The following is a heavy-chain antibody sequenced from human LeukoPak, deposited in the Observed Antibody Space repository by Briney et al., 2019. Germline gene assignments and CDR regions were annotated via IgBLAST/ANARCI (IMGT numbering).Heavy chain of an antibody. CDR1: GFTFSSYG. V-gene: IGHV3-30*03. D-gene: IGHD3-10*01. CDR2: ISYDGSNK. Sequence: GGSLRLSCAASGFTFSSYGMHWVRQAPGKGLEWVAVISYDGSNKYYADSVKGRFTISRDNSKNTLYLQMNSLRAEDTAVYYCARLLSSDYYYGMDVWGQGTTVTVSS. J-gene: IGHJ6*02. CDR3: ARLLSSDYYYGMDV.